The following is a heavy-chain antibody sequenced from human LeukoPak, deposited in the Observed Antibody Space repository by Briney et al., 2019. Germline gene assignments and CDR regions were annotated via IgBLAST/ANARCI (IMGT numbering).Heavy chain of an antibody. J-gene: IGHJ4*02. CDR1: GGSFSGYY. Sequence: SETLSLTCAVYGGSFSGYYWSWIRQPQGKGWEGFGELNHSGSTNYNPSLKSRVTISVDTSKNQFSLKLSSVTAADTAVYYCARGLCSSTSCYFAWDYWGQGTLVTVSS. CDR3: ARGLCSSTSCYFAWDY. CDR2: LNHSGST. D-gene: IGHD2-2*01. V-gene: IGHV4-34*01.